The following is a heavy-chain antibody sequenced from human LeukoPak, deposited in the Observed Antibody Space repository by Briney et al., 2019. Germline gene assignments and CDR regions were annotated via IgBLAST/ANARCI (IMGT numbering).Heavy chain of an antibody. D-gene: IGHD6-19*01. Sequence: ASVKVSYKASGYTFTGYYMHWVRQAPGHGLEGLGWINPNSGGTNYAQKLQGRVTMTRDTSISTAYMELSRLRSDDTAVYYCARVSEQSNFDYWGQGTLVTVSS. J-gene: IGHJ4*02. V-gene: IGHV1-2*02. CDR2: INPNSGGT. CDR3: ARVSEQSNFDY. CDR1: GYTFTGYY.